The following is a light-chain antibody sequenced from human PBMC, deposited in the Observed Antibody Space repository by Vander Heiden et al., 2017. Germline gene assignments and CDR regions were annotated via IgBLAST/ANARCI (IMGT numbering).Light chain of an antibody. V-gene: IGLV2-14*01. CDR3: SSYTTTSALVL. CDR2: EVS. J-gene: IGLJ2*01. Sequence: QSALTQPASVSGSPGPSISISCTGTSSDVGGYSFVSWYQQHPGKAPRLMSYEVSDRPSGVSNRFSGSKLGNTASLTISGLQPEDEADDDCSSYTTTSALVLFGGGTKVTV. CDR1: SSDVGGYSF.